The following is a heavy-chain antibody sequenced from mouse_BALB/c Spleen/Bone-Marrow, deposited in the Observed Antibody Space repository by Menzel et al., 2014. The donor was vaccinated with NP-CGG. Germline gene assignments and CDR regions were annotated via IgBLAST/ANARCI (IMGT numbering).Heavy chain of an antibody. CDR3: ARGGNPFAY. V-gene: IGHV5-12-2*01. Sequence: EVMLVESGGGLVQPGGSLKLSCAASGFTFXSYTMSWVRQTPEKRLEWVAYISNSGGSTYYPDTVKGRYTISRDNAKNTLYLQMSSLKSEDTAMYYCARGGNPFAYWGQGTLVTVSA. CDR1: GFTFXSYT. J-gene: IGHJ3*01. CDR2: ISNSGGST. D-gene: IGHD1-1*02.